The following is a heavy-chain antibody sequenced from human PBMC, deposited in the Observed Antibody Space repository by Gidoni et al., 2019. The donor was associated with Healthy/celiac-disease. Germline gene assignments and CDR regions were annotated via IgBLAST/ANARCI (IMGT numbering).Heavy chain of an antibody. D-gene: IGHD4-17*01. V-gene: IGHV4-39*01. CDR1: VGSISSSSYY. CDR2: IYYSGSN. Sequence: QLQLQESGPGLVQPSETLSLTCPVSVGSISSSSYYWGWIRQPPGKGLEWIGSIYYSGSNYYNPALKSRVTIAVDTSKNQFSLKLSSVTAADTAVYYCARHDYGDMYYFDYWGQGTLVTVSS. CDR3: ARHDYGDMYYFDY. J-gene: IGHJ4*02.